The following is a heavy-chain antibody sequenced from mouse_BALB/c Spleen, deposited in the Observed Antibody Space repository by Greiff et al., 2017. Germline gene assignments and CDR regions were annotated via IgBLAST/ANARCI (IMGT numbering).Heavy chain of an antibody. Sequence: VQLQQSGAELVKPGASVKLSCTASGFNIKDTYMHWVQQRPEQGLEWIGRIDPANGNTKYDPKFQGKATITADTSSNTAYLQLSSLTSEDTAVYYCAASYGNYDYAMDYWGQGTSVTVSS. J-gene: IGHJ4*01. CDR3: AASYGNYDYAMDY. V-gene: IGHV14-3*02. CDR2: IDPANGNT. CDR1: GFNIKDTY. D-gene: IGHD2-10*02.